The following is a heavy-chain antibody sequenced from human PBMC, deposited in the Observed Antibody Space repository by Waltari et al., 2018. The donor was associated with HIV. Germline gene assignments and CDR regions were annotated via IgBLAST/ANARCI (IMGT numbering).Heavy chain of an antibody. CDR3: ARGRWPYSSGLYASEY. CDR1: GGTFSGYY. V-gene: IGHV4-34*01. CDR2: VNHSRST. D-gene: IGHD6-19*01. J-gene: IGHJ4*02. Sequence: QVQLQQWGAGLLKPSETLSLTCAVYGGTFSGYYWSWIRQRPGKGLEWSGEVNHSRSTNCKPSIHSRATISVDTSKEQFSLKLRSVAAAGTASYYSARGRWPYSSGLYASEYWGQGTLVTVSS.